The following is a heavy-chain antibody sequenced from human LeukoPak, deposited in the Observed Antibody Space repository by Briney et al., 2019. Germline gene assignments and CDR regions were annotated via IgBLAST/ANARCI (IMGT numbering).Heavy chain of an antibody. CDR1: GHTFINYA. V-gene: IGHV1-3*01. D-gene: IGHD2-15*01. CDR3: ATSEEGR. Sequence: ASVTVSCKASGHTFINYAIHWVRQGPGQRLEWVGWINVGNGDTKYSQRFQGRVTITRDTSASTAYMELSRLRSEDTAVYYCATSEEGRWGQGTLVTVSS. CDR2: INVGNGDT. J-gene: IGHJ4*02.